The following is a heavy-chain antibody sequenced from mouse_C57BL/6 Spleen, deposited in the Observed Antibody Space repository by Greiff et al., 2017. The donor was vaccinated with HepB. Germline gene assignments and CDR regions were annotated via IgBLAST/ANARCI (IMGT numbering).Heavy chain of an antibody. J-gene: IGHJ4*01. CDR2: ISNLAYSI. V-gene: IGHV5-15*01. CDR3: ARQGELGRGYAMDY. CDR1: GFTFSDYG. D-gene: IGHD4-1*01. Sequence: DVKLVESGGGLVQPGGSLKLSCAASGFTFSDYGMAWVRQAPRKGPEWVAFISNLAYSIYYADTVTGRFTISRETAKNTLYLEMSSLRSEDTAMYYCARQGELGRGYAMDYWGQGTSVTVSS.